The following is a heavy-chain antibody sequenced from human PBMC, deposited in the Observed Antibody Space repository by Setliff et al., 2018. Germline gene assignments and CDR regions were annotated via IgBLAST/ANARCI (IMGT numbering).Heavy chain of an antibody. D-gene: IGHD3-10*01. CDR2: ISGDGSTI. CDR1: GFIFDDYG. CDR3: ARDGVFYAMDV. Sequence: GGSLRLSCAASGFIFDDYGMSWVRQAPGKGLEWLSKISGDGSTIYYADSVRGRFTISRDNAKNSLFLQMNSLRAEDTALYYCARDGVFYAMDVWGRGTTVTVSS. J-gene: IGHJ6*02. V-gene: IGHV3-11*04.